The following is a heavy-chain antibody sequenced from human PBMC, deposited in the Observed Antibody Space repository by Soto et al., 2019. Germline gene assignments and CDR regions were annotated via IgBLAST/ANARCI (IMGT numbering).Heavy chain of an antibody. D-gene: IGHD2-15*01. Sequence: VGSLRLSCAASGFTFSDYYMSWIRQAPGKGLEWVSDISSSGSTIYYADSVKGRFTISRDNAKNSLFLQMNGLRAEDTAVYYCARDSSLYCSGGRCYVDYCGQGTLLTVSS. CDR1: GFTFSDYY. CDR2: ISSSGSTI. CDR3: ARDSSLYCSGGRCYVDY. V-gene: IGHV3-11*01. J-gene: IGHJ4*02.